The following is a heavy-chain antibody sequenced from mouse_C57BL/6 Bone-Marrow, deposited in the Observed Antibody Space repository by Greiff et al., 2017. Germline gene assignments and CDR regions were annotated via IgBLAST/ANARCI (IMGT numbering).Heavy chain of an antibody. D-gene: IGHD3-1*01. CDR1: GFTFSDYY. CDR2: ISNGGGST. CDR3: ARHEDQLSWFAY. Sequence: EVQLVESGGGLVQPGGSLKLSCAASGFTFSDYYMYWVRQTPEKRLEWVAYISNGGGSTYYPDTVKGRFTISRDNAKNTLYLQMSHLKSEDTAMYYCARHEDQLSWFAYWGQGTLVTVSA. V-gene: IGHV5-12*01. J-gene: IGHJ3*01.